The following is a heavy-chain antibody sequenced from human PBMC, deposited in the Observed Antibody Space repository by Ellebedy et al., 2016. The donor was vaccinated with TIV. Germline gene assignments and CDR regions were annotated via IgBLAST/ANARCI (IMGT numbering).Heavy chain of an antibody. CDR3: ARRASITIDYLYFYGLDV. Sequence: ASVKVSCMASGYTFTSYHMHWVRQAPGQGLEWMGMINPSAGSITYAQKFQSRVTMTRDTSTGTVYMELSSLRSDDPAVYFCARRASITIDYLYFYGLDVWGQGTTVTVSS. CDR2: INPSAGSI. J-gene: IGHJ6*02. CDR1: GYTFTSYH. V-gene: IGHV1-46*01. D-gene: IGHD3-3*01.